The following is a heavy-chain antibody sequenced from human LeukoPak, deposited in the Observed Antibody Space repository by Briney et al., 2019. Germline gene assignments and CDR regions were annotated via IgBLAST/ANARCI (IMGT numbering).Heavy chain of an antibody. CDR1: GFTFSSYA. D-gene: IGHD5-24*01. Sequence: GSLRLSCAASGFTFSSYAMHWVRQAPGKGLEWVAVISNDERNKYYADSVKGRFSISRDNSNSMVYLQMTSLRLEDTAVYYCARPSPPGGGYNPCDHWGQGSLVIVSS. V-gene: IGHV3-30*04. J-gene: IGHJ4*02. CDR2: ISNDERNK. CDR3: ARPSPPGGGYNPCDH.